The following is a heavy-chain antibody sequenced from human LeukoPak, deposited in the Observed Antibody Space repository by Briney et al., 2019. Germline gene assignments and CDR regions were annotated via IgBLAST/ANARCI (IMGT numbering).Heavy chain of an antibody. Sequence: SVNVSCKPSGYTFTSYDINWVRQATGPGLEWMGWMNPNSANTGYAQKFQGRVTMTRNTSISTAYMELSSLRYEDTAVYYCARGRVVRGVIYPHIFGNQLHQQNWFDPWGQGTLVTVSS. V-gene: IGHV1-8*01. J-gene: IGHJ5*02. CDR2: MNPNSANT. D-gene: IGHD3-10*01. CDR3: ARGRVVRGVIYPHIFGNQLHQQNWFDP. CDR1: GYTFTSYD.